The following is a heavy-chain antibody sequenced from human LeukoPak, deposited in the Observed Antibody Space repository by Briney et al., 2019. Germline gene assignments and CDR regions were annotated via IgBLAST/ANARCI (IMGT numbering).Heavy chain of an antibody. D-gene: IGHD3-10*01. CDR1: GFTFSGYF. Sequence: GSLRPLCLASGFTFSGYFMRWIRQGPGEGLGLGSYISSSGSTIYYADSLKGRFTISRDNAKKSLYLQMNSLRAEDTALYHCAREVSVAYYYYMDVWGKGTTVTISS. V-gene: IGHV3-11*01. CDR2: ISSSGSTI. J-gene: IGHJ6*03. CDR3: AREVSVAYYYYMDV.